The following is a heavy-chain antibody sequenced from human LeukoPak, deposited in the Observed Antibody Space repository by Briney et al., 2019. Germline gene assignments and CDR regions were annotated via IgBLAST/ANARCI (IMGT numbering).Heavy chain of an antibody. CDR2: IRYDGSNK. Sequence: GGSLRLSCAASGFTFSNAWMSWVRQAPGKGLEWVAFIRYDGSNKYYADSVKGRFTISRDNSKNTLYLQMNSLRAEDTAVYYCASRSSVDYWGQGTLVTVSS. J-gene: IGHJ4*02. D-gene: IGHD6-6*01. CDR3: ASRSSVDY. V-gene: IGHV3-30*02. CDR1: GFTFSNAW.